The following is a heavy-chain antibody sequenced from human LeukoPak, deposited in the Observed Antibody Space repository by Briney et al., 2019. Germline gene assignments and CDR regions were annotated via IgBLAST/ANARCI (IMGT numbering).Heavy chain of an antibody. Sequence: SETLSLTRTVSGGSNSSGSYYWSWIRQPAGKGLEWIGRIYTRGSTNYNPSLKSRVTISVDTSKNQFSLKLSSVTAADTAVYYCARGERGYSYGSGPGSSGAFDIWGQGTMVTVSS. CDR3: ARGERGYSYGSGPGSSGAFDI. V-gene: IGHV4-61*02. D-gene: IGHD5-18*01. J-gene: IGHJ3*02. CDR1: GGSNSSGSYY. CDR2: IYTRGST.